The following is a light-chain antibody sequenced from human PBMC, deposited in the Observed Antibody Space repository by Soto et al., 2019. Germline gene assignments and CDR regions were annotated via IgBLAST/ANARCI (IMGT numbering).Light chain of an antibody. CDR3: QQYNNWPPYT. CDR1: QSLSTN. CDR2: GAS. Sequence: EIVMTQSPGTLSVFPGERATLSCRASQSLSTNLAWYQQKPGQAPRLLIYGASTRATGIPARFSGSGSGTEFTLTISSLQSEDFAVYYCQQYNNWPPYTFGQGTKVEI. V-gene: IGKV3-15*01. J-gene: IGKJ2*01.